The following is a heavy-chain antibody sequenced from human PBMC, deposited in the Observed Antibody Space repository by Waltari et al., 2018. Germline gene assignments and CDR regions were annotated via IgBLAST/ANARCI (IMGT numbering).Heavy chain of an antibody. J-gene: IGHJ6*03. CDR1: GGSFSGYY. Sequence: QVQLQQWGAGLLKPSETLSLTCAVYGGSFSGYYWSWIRQPPGKGLEWIGEINHSGSTNYHPSLKSRVTISVDTSKNQFSLKLSSVTAADTAVYYCARVRITIFGVVSSYYYMDVWGKGTTVTVSS. V-gene: IGHV4-34*01. CDR2: INHSGST. D-gene: IGHD3-3*01. CDR3: ARVRITIFGVVSSYYYMDV.